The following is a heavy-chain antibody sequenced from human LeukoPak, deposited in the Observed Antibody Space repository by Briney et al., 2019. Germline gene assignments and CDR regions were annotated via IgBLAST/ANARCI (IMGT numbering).Heavy chain of an antibody. Sequence: SETLSLTCAVYGGSFSGYYWSWIRQPPGKGLEWIGEINHSGSTNYNPSLKSRVTISVDTSKNQFSLKLSSVTAADTAVYYCARGSSWIQLWLEGNWFDPWGQGTLVTVSS. D-gene: IGHD5-18*01. CDR2: INHSGST. J-gene: IGHJ5*02. V-gene: IGHV4-34*01. CDR3: ARGSSWIQLWLEGNWFDP. CDR1: GGSFSGYY.